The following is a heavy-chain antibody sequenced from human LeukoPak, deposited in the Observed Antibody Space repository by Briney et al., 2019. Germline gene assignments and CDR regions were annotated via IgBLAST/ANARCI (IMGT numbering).Heavy chain of an antibody. Sequence: QPGRSLRLSCTASGFTFGDYAMSWFRQAPGKGLEWVGFIRSKTYGGATEYAASVKGRFTISRDDSKSIAYPQMNSLKTEDTAVYYCTRAVSSTYYQLYEWGQGTLVTVSS. CDR2: IRSKTYGGAT. J-gene: IGHJ4*02. CDR1: GFTFGDYA. D-gene: IGHD3-22*01. V-gene: IGHV3-49*03. CDR3: TRAVSSTYYQLYE.